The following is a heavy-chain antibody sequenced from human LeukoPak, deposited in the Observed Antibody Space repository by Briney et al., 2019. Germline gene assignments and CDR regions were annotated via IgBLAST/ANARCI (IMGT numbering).Heavy chain of an antibody. CDR2: ISSNGGST. CDR3: ARASSGWYGY. D-gene: IGHD6-19*01. V-gene: IGHV3-64*01. CDR1: GFTFSHFT. J-gene: IGHJ4*02. Sequence: PGGSLRLSCSASGFTFSHFTMHWVRQAPGKGLEYVSAISSNGGSTYYANSVKGRFTISRDNSKNTLYLQMGSLRVEDMAVYYCARASSGWYGYWGQGTLVTVSS.